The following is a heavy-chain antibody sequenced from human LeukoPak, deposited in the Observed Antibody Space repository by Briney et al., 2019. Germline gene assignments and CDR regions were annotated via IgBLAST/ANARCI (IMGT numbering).Heavy chain of an antibody. CDR2: ISWNSGSI. V-gene: IGHV3-9*01. CDR3: AKDAHFGGGWYSPTPNDAFDI. J-gene: IGHJ3*02. D-gene: IGHD2-21*02. CDR1: GFTFDDYA. Sequence: GGSLRLSCAASGFTFDDYAMHWVRQAPGKGLEWVSGISWNSGSIGYADSVKGRFTISRDNAKNSLYLQMDSLRAEDTALYYCAKDAHFGGGWYSPTPNDAFDIWGQGTMVTVSS.